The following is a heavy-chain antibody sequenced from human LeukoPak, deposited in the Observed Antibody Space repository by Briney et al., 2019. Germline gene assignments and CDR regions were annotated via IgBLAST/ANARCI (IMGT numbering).Heavy chain of an antibody. CDR2: ISYDGSNK. CDR1: GFTFSSYA. CDR3: ARTLYYDSSGYYSDAFDI. D-gene: IGHD3-22*01. V-gene: IGHV3-30-3*01. J-gene: IGHJ3*02. Sequence: GGSLRLSCAASGFTFSSYAMHWVRQAPGKGLEWVAVISYDGSNKYYADSVKGRFTISRDNSKNTLYLQMNSLRAEDTAVYYCARTLYYDSSGYYSDAFDIWGQGTMVTVSS.